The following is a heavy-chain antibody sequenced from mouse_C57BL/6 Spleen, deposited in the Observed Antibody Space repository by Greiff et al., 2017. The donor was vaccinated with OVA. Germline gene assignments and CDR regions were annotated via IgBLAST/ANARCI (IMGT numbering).Heavy chain of an antibody. Sequence: QVQLKQSGPELVKPGASVKLSCKASGYTFTSYDINWVKQRPGQGLEWIGWIYPRDGSTKYNEKFKGKATLTVDTSSSTAYMELRSLTSEDSAVYFYASGWEDDYWGQGTTLTVSS. J-gene: IGHJ2*01. CDR3: ASGWEDDY. CDR2: IYPRDGST. V-gene: IGHV1-85*01. D-gene: IGHD1-1*02. CDR1: GYTFTSYD.